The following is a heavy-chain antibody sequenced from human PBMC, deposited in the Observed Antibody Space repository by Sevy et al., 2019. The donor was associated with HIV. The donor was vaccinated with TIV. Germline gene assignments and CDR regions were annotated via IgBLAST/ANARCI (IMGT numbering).Heavy chain of an antibody. J-gene: IGHJ3*02. Sequence: SETLSLTCAVYGGSFSGYYWSWIRQPPGKGLEWIGEINHSGSTNYNPSLKSRVTISVDTSKNQFSLKLSSVTAADTAVYYCARGAVVVAATPSSAFDIWGQWTMVTVSS. D-gene: IGHD2-15*01. CDR3: ARGAVVVAATPSSAFDI. CDR2: INHSGST. V-gene: IGHV4-34*01. CDR1: GGSFSGYY.